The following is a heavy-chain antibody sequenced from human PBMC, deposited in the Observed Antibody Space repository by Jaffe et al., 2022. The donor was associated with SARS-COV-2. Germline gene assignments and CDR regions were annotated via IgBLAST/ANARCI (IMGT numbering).Heavy chain of an antibody. Sequence: EMLLVESGGAVVQPGGSLRLSCEASGFTLEDFGMHWVRQVPGKGLEWVALSSFDGIETYYADSVKGRFTVSRDNNKNSVHLQMDNLRTEDSALYYCVKDLGESISWHSLLFHIWGQGAPVTVSS. CDR1: GFTLEDFG. D-gene: IGHD2-2*01. J-gene: IGHJ4*02. CDR3: VKDLGESISWHSLLFHI. CDR2: SSFDGIET. V-gene: IGHV3-43D*03.